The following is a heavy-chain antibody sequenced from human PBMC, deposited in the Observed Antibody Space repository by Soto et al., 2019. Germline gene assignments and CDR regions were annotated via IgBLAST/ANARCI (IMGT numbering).Heavy chain of an antibody. D-gene: IGHD2-2*01. Sequence: QVQLQESGPGLVKPSQTLSLTCTVSGGSISSGGFYWSWIRQHPGKGLEWIGYIYYSGNTYYNPSLKGRVTISLDTSKNQFSLKLSSVTAADTAVYYCARGMSGIVVVPAAIVAMDVWGKGTTVTVSS. V-gene: IGHV4-31*03. J-gene: IGHJ6*04. CDR3: ARGMSGIVVVPAAIVAMDV. CDR1: GGSISSGGFY. CDR2: IYYSGNT.